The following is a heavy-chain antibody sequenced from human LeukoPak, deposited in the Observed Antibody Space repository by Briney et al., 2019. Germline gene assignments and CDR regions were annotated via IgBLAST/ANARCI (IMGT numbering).Heavy chain of an antibody. CDR2: ISGSGGST. CDR3: AKDRSSWGLGYFQH. D-gene: IGHD6-13*01. J-gene: IGHJ1*01. V-gene: IGHV3-23*01. CDR1: GGSISSGTYY. Sequence: LSLTCTVSGGSISSGTYYWSWIRQPAGKGLEWVSAISGSGGSTYYADSVKGRFTISRDNSKNTLYLQMNSLRAEDTAVYYCAKDRSSWGLGYFQHWGQGTLVTVSS.